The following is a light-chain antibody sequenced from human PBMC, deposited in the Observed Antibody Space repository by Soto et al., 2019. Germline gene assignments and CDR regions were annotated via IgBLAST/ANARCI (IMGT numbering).Light chain of an antibody. Sequence: QSVLTQPPSVSGAPGQRVTSSCTGSSSNIGAGYDVHWYQQLPGTAPKLLIYGNSNRPSGVPDRFSGSKSGTSASLAITGRQAEDEADYYCQSYDSSLSGWVFGGGTKLTVL. V-gene: IGLV1-40*01. CDR3: QSYDSSLSGWV. CDR1: SSNIGAGYD. CDR2: GNS. J-gene: IGLJ3*02.